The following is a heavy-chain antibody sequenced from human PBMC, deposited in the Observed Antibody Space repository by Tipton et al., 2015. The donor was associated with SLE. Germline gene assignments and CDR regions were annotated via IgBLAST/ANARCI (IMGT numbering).Heavy chain of an antibody. J-gene: IGHJ4*02. Sequence: TLSLTCTVSGYSISSGYYWGWIRQPPGKGLEWIGSLYHSGSTYYNPSLKSRVTISVDTSKNQFSLKLNSVTAADTAVYYCARDNVKQWLVPGYVDYWGQGTLVTVPA. D-gene: IGHD6-19*01. CDR2: LYHSGST. CDR3: ARDNVKQWLVPGYVDY. V-gene: IGHV4-38-2*02. CDR1: GYSISSGYY.